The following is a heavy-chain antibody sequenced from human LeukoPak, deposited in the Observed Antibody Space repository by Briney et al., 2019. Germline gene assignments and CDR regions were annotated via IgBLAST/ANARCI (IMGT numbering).Heavy chain of an antibody. J-gene: IGHJ3*02. Sequence: SETLSLTCTVSGGSISSDHWNWIRQPPGKGLEWIGCIFYSGRTYYNPSLKSRVTISVDMSKSQFSLRLTSVTAEDTAVYYCARKNDFDIWGQGTLVTVSS. CDR3: ARKNDFDI. CDR2: IFYSGRT. V-gene: IGHV4-59*01. CDR1: GGSISSDH. D-gene: IGHD2-21*02.